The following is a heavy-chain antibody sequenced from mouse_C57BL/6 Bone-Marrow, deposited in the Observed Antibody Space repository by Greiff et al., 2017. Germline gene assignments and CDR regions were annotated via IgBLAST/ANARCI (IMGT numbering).Heavy chain of an antibody. CDR3: ARYHYDYDVLYWYFDV. CDR2: IYPGGGYT. V-gene: IGHV1-63*01. Sequence: VKLQESGAELVRPGTSVKMSCKASGYTFTNYWIGWAKQRPGHGLEWIGDIYPGGGYTNYNEKFKGKATLTADKSSSTAYMQFSSLTSEDSAIYYCARYHYDYDVLYWYFDVWGTGTTVTVSS. D-gene: IGHD2-4*01. CDR1: GYTFTNYW. J-gene: IGHJ1*03.